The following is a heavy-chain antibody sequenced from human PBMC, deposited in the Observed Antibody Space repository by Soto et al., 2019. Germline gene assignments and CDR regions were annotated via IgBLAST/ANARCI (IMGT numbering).Heavy chain of an antibody. J-gene: IGHJ6*02. CDR1: GGTFSSYA. Sequence: QVQLVQSGAEVKKPGSSVKVSCKASGGTFSSYAISWVRQAPGQGLEWMGGIIPIFGTANYAQKFLGRVTITADESTSTAYMELSSLRSEDTAVYYCARMRRDSSGYWPATRMDVWGQGTTVTVSS. V-gene: IGHV1-69*01. CDR2: IIPIFGTA. D-gene: IGHD3-22*01. CDR3: ARMRRDSSGYWPATRMDV.